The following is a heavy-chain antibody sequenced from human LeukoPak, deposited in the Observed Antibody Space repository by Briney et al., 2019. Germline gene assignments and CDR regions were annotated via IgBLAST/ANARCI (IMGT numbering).Heavy chain of an antibody. V-gene: IGHV4-39*07. D-gene: IGHD4-17*01. Sequence: PSETPSLTCTVSGGSISSSSYYWGWIRQPPGKGLEWIGSIYYSGSTYYNPSLKSRVTISVDTSKNQFSLKLSSVTAADTAVYYCARDRAYGDYGESAFDIWGQGTMVTVSS. CDR3: ARDRAYGDYGESAFDI. CDR1: GGSISSSSYY. J-gene: IGHJ3*02. CDR2: IYYSGST.